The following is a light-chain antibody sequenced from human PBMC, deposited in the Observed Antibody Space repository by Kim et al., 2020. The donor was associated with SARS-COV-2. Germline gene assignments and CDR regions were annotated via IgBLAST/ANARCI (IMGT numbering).Light chain of an antibody. CDR2: GAS. V-gene: IGKV3-15*01. CDR3: QQYNNWPSIT. CDR1: QSVGSN. Sequence: SPGERATPSCRASQSVGSNLAWYQQKPGQAPRLLIYGASTRATGIPARFSGSGSGTEFTLTISSLQSEDFAVYYCQQYNNWPSITFGQGTRLEIK. J-gene: IGKJ5*01.